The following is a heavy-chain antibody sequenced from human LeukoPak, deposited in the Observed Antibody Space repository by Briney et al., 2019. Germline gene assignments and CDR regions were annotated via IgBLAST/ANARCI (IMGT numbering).Heavy chain of an antibody. CDR3: VKEGEGHSYNPKTGPPT. CDR1: GFTFRSYA. V-gene: IGHV3-23*01. Sequence: GGSLRLSCAASGFTFRSYAMSWVRQAPGKGPERVSGISDDSFSTYYEHSLKGRFTIARDKSQSTVFLQMNNLGAEDTAIYYCVKEGEGHSYNPKTGPPTWGQGTLVTVSS. D-gene: IGHD1-1*01. CDR2: ISDDSFST. J-gene: IGHJ5*02.